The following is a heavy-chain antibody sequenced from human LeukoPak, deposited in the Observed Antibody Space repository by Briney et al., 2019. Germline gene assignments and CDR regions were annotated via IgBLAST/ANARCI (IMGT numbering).Heavy chain of an antibody. CDR3: ARDVYYGSGSPRLDY. D-gene: IGHD3-10*01. J-gene: IGHJ4*02. Sequence: GGSLRLSCAGSGFTFSNFAMSWVRQAPGRGLEWVSAICKSGGSTFYADSARGRFTISRDNSMNTLFLQMNSLRAEDTAVYYCARDVYYGSGSPRLDYWGQGTLVTVSS. CDR2: ICKSGGST. V-gene: IGHV3-23*01. CDR1: GFTFSNFA.